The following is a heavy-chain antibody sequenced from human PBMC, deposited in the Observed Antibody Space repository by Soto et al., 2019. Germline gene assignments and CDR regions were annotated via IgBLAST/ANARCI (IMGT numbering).Heavy chain of an antibody. V-gene: IGHV3-74*01. CDR3: ARGGGVRGATPYYYYAMDV. D-gene: IGHD3-10*01. J-gene: IGHJ6*02. CDR1: GFTFSSYW. CDR2: INSDGSST. Sequence: PGGSLRLSCAASGFTFSSYWMLWVRQAPGKGLVWVSRINSDGSSTTYADSVKGRFTISRDNAKNTLYLQMNSLRAEDTAVYYCARGGGVRGATPYYYYAMDVWGQGTTVTVSS.